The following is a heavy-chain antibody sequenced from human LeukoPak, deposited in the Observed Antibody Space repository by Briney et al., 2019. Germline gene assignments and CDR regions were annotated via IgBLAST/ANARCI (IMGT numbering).Heavy chain of an antibody. J-gene: IGHJ5*02. D-gene: IGHD3-10*01. CDR3: VRGPYGSSISNWFDP. V-gene: IGHV4-59*01. Sequence: SETLSLTCSVSGDSITGYSWSWIRQTPGEGLEWVGYIYYNGDTHYNPSLNSRLSISVDTPKKQFSLNLRSVIAADTAVYYCVRGPYGSSISNWFDPWGQGLLVTVSS. CDR2: IYYNGDT. CDR1: GDSITGYS.